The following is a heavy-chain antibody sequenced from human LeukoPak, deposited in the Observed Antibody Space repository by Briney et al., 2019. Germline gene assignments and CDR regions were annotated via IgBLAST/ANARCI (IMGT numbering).Heavy chain of an antibody. CDR2: IYYSGST. CDR3: ARDIGILEPSDLFDY. D-gene: IGHD3-3*01. Sequence: PSETLSLTCTVSGGSISSSSYYWGWIRQPPGKGLEWIGSIYYSGSTYYNPSLKSRVTISVDTSKNQFSLKLSSVTAADTAVYYCARDIGILEPSDLFDYWGQGTLVTVSS. V-gene: IGHV4-39*07. CDR1: GGSISSSSYY. J-gene: IGHJ4*02.